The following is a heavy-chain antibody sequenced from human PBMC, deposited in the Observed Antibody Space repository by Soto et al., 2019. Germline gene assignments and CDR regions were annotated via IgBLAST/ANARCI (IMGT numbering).Heavy chain of an antibody. CDR1: GGTFSSYA. V-gene: IGHV1-69*12. Sequence: QVQLVQSGAEVKKPGSSVKVSCKASGGTFSSYAISWVRQAPGQGLEWMGGIIPIFGTANYAQKFQGRVTITADESTSTANMERSSLRSEDTAVYYCARERIGYGDPGNYFDYWGQGTLVTVSS. CDR2: IIPIFGTA. J-gene: IGHJ4*02. D-gene: IGHD4-17*01. CDR3: ARERIGYGDPGNYFDY.